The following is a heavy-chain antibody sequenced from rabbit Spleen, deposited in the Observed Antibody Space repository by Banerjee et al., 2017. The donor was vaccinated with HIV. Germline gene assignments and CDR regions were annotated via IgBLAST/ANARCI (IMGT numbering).Heavy chain of an antibody. CDR2: IFGGSSGSA. D-gene: IGHD1-1*01. CDR1: GFSFSSSYW. CDR3: ARGRSGYGGATEL. J-gene: IGHJ4*01. Sequence: QEQLVESGGGLVQPEGSLTLTCTASGFSFSSSYWICWVRQAPGKGLEWIACIFGGSSGSAYYASWAKGRFTSSKASSTTVTLQMTSLTAADTATYFCARGRSGYGGATELWGPGTLVTVS. V-gene: IGHV1S45*01.